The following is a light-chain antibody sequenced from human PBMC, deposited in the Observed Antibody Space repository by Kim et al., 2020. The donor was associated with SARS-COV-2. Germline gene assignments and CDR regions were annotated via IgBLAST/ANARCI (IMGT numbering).Light chain of an antibody. Sequence: ASVGDRVTITCRSSQGIGNSLAWLQQQAGKAPKFLISAASRLQSGVPSKFSASGFGTDFTLTISGLLPEDFATYYCLQYNTYPRTFGGGTKVDIK. CDR1: QGIGNS. CDR2: AAS. V-gene: IGKV1-16*02. J-gene: IGKJ4*01. CDR3: LQYNTYPRT.